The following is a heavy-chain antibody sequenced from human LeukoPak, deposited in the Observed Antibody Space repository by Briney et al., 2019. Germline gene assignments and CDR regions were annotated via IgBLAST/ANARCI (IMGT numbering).Heavy chain of an antibody. CDR1: GYTFTTYY. CDR2: ISPSGAIT. V-gene: IGHV1-46*01. J-gene: IGHJ4*02. Sequence: ASVKVSCKASGYTFTTYYIHWVRQAPGQGLEWMGIISPSGAITSYAQKFQGRVTMTSDMSTRTVYMELSSLRSEDTAVYYCARDAMTSVTTSPYYFDYRGQGTLVTVSS. D-gene: IGHD4-17*01. CDR3: ARDAMTSVTTSPYYFDY.